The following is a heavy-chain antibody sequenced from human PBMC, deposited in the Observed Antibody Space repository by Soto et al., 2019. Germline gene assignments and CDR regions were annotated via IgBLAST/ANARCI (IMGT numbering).Heavy chain of an antibody. D-gene: IGHD3-10*01. V-gene: IGHV1-18*01. CDR2: ISDYNGNT. J-gene: IGHJ6*01. CDR3: AREGYYSGAGSDSPPRYYGMDV. Sequence: QVQLVQSGAEVKKPGASVKVSCKASGYSFTTYGISWVRQAPGQGLEWMGWISDYNGNTNYEKKFQGRVTMTTDTSTRTAYMELKSLRSDDTAVYYCAREGYYSGAGSDSPPRYYGMDVW. CDR1: GYSFTTYG.